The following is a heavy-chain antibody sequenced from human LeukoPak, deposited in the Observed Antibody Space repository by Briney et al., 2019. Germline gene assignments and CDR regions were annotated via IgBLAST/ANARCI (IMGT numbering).Heavy chain of an antibody. D-gene: IGHD2-2*01. CDR2: IYYSGST. CDR1: GGSISSSRYS. Sequence: SETLSLTCTVSGGSISSSRYSWGWIRQPPVNGLEWIGSIYYSGSTYYNPSLKSRVTISVDTSKNQFSLKLSSVTAADTAVYYCARMSTGYCSSTSCSGWFDPWGQGTLVTVSS. J-gene: IGHJ5*02. V-gene: IGHV4-39*07. CDR3: ARMSTGYCSSTSCSGWFDP.